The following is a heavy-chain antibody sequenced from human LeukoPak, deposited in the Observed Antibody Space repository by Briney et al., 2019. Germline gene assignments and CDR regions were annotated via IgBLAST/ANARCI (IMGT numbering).Heavy chain of an antibody. CDR3: ARRSDDYDSSAYYH. J-gene: IGHJ4*02. V-gene: IGHV1-2*02. CDR2: INPNSGGT. D-gene: IGHD3-22*01. Sequence: RASVKVSCKASGYTFTGYYMHWVRQAPGQGLEWMGWINPNSGGTNYAQKFQGRVTMTRDTSISTAYMELSSLRSEDTAVYYCARRSDDYDSSAYYHWGQGTLVTVSS. CDR1: GYTFTGYY.